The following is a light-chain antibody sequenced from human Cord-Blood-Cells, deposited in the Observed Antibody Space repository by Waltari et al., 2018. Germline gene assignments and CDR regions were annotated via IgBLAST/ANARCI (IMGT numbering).Light chain of an antibody. V-gene: IGKV1-5*03. J-gene: IGKJ1*01. CDR2: KAS. CDR3: QQYNSYTWT. CDR1: QSISSW. Sequence: IQMTQSPSTLSASVGDRVTITCRASQSISSWLAWYQQKPGKAHKLLIYKASSLESGVPSRFSGSGSGTEFTLTISSLQPDDFATYYCQQYNSYTWTFGQGTKVEIK.